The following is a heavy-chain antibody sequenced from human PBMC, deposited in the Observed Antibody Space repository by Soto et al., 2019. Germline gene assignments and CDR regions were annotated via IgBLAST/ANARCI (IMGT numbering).Heavy chain of an antibody. J-gene: IGHJ6*02. D-gene: IGHD3-10*01. Sequence: SQTLSLTCAISGDSVSSNSAAWNWIRQSPSRGLEWLGRTYYRSKWYNDYAVSVKSRITINPDTSKNQFSLQLNSVTPEDTAVYYCARVPLWFGVYEGYYYYGMHVCCQGTTFTVSS. CDR3: ARVPLWFGVYEGYYYYGMHV. CDR2: TYYRSKWYN. CDR1: GDSVSSNSAA. V-gene: IGHV6-1*01.